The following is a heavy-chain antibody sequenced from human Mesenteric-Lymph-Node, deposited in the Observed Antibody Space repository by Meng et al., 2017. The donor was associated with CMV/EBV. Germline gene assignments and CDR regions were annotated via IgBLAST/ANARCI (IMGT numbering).Heavy chain of an antibody. CDR1: GFTFSSYA. Sequence: GESLKISCAASGFTFSSYAMSWVRQAPGKGLEWVSSISSSGAFKYYADSVKGRFTISRGNAKNSVFLQMNSLRVEDTAVYYCASDLWTYCSGDCPLEYWGRGTLVTVSS. D-gene: IGHD2-21*01. J-gene: IGHJ4*02. V-gene: IGHV3-21*01. CDR2: ISSSGAFK. CDR3: ASDLWTYCSGDCPLEY.